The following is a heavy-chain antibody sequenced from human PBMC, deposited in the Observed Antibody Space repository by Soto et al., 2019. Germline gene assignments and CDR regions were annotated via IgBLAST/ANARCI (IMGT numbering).Heavy chain of an antibody. D-gene: IGHD6-13*01. CDR2: TYYRSKWYN. CDR3: ARDNSSSWPPNYYYYGMDV. J-gene: IGHJ6*02. V-gene: IGHV6-1*01. Sequence: TLSLTCAISGDSVSSNSAAWNWIRQSPSRGLEWLGRTYYRSKWYNDYAVSVKSRITINPDTSKNQFSLQLNSVTPEDTAVYYCARDNSSSWPPNYYYYGMDVWGQGTTVTVSS. CDR1: GDSVSSNSAA.